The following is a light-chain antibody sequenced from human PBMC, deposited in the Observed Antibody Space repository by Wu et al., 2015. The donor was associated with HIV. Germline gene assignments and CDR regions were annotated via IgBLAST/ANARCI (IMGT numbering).Light chain of an antibody. CDR1: QSVNTH. V-gene: IGKV3-15*01. CDR3: QQYNNWPPT. J-gene: IGKJ3*01. Sequence: ERLMTQSPATLSVSPGEKATLFCRASQSVNTHLAWYQQRPGQAPRLLIYGASTRATGVPARFSGSGSGTEFTLTISSLQSEDFAIHFCQQYNNWPPTFGPGTKVDIK. CDR2: GAS.